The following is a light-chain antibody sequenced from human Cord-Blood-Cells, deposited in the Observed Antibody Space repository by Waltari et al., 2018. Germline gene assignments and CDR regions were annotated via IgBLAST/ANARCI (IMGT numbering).Light chain of an antibody. CDR1: SLRSYY. CDR2: GKN. V-gene: IGLV3-19*01. J-gene: IGLJ2*01. CDR3: NSRDSSGNHVV. Sequence: SSELTQDPAVSVALGQTVRITCQGDSLRSYYASWYQQKPGQAPVLVIYGKNTRPSGIPERFSGSSSGNTASLTITGAQAEDEADYYCNSRDSSGNHVVFGGGTKLTVL.